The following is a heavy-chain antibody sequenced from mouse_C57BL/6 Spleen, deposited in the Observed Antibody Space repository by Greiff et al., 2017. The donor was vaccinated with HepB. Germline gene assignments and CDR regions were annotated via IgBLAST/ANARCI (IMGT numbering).Heavy chain of an antibody. CDR2: IYPRSGNT. Sequence: VHLVESGAELARPGASVKLSCKASGYTFTSYGISWVKQRTGQGLEWIGEIYPRSGNTYYNEKFKGKATLTADKSSSTAYMELRSLTSEDSAVYFCARPYSNYGYAMDYWGQGTSVTVSS. CDR1: GYTFTSYG. D-gene: IGHD2-5*01. J-gene: IGHJ4*01. CDR3: ARPYSNYGYAMDY. V-gene: IGHV1-81*01.